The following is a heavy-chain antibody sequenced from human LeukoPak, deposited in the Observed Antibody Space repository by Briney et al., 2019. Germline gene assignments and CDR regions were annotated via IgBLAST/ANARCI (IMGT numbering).Heavy chain of an antibody. CDR3: TRGYIVVVPAAPGRYGYGRDGYYFQH. Sequence: GGSLRLSCTASGFTFGDYAMSWVRQAPGKGLEWVGFIRSKAYGGTTAYAASVKGRFTISRDNSKSIAYLQMNSLKTEDTAVYYCTRGYIVVVPAAPGRYGYGRDGYYFQHWGQGTLVTVSS. CDR2: IRSKAYGGTT. D-gene: IGHD2-2*01. V-gene: IGHV3-49*04. J-gene: IGHJ1*01. CDR1: GFTFGDYA.